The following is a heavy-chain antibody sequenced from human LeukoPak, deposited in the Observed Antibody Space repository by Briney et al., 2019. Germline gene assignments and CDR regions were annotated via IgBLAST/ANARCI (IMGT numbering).Heavy chain of an antibody. D-gene: IGHD3-10*01. J-gene: IGHJ4*02. Sequence: SETLSLTCTVSGGSISSYYWGWIRQPPGKGLEWIGYIYYSGSTDYNPSLKGRVTISVDTSKNQFSLKLSSVTAADTAVYYCARDPGSYYTHDYWGQGTLVTVSS. V-gene: IGHV4-59*01. CDR3: ARDPGSYYTHDY. CDR1: GGSISSYY. CDR2: IYYSGST.